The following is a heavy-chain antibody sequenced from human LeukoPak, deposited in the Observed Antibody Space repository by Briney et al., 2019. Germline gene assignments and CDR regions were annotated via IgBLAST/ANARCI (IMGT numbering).Heavy chain of an antibody. Sequence: GGSLRLSCAASGFTFSTYGMSWVRQAPGEGLEWVSTISGSGGSTYYADSVKGRFTISRDNSKNTLYLQMNSLRAEDTAVYYCAELGITMIGGVWGKGTTVTISS. CDR3: AELGITMIGGV. J-gene: IGHJ6*04. CDR1: GFTFSTYG. CDR2: ISGSGGST. V-gene: IGHV3-23*01. D-gene: IGHD3-10*02.